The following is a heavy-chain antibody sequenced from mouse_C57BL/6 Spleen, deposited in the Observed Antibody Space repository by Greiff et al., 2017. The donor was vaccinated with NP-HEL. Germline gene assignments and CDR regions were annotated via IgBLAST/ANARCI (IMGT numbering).Heavy chain of an antibody. CDR3: ASRDYGNYGFAY. D-gene: IGHD2-1*01. J-gene: IGHJ3*01. CDR2: IDPSDSYT. Sequence: QVQLQQPGAELVKPGASVKLSCKASGYTFTSYWMQWVKQRPGQGLEWIGEIDPSDSYTTYNQKFKGKATLTVDTSASTAYMQLSSLTSEDSAVYYCASRDYGNYGFAYWGQGTLVTVSA. V-gene: IGHV1-50*01. CDR1: GYTFTSYW.